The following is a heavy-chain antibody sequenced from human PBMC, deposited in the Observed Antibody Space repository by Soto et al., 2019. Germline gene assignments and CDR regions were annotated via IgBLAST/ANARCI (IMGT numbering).Heavy chain of an antibody. J-gene: IGHJ4*02. D-gene: IGHD5-18*01. Sequence: GGSVRLSCSPSGFTFGDYAMNWFRQAPGKGLEWVGFIKSKAFGGTPEYAASVKGRFTISRDDSMSIAYLQMYSLKTDDTAVYYCTRDHYGRGFSSGAFDSWGQGTPVTVSS. V-gene: IGHV3-49*03. CDR2: IKSKAFGGTP. CDR1: GFTFGDYA. CDR3: TRDHYGRGFSSGAFDS.